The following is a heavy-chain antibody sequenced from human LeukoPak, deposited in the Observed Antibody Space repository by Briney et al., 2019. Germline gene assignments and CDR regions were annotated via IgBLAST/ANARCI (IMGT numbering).Heavy chain of an antibody. D-gene: IGHD3-22*01. Sequence: GGSLRLSCAASGFTSSSYWMSWVRQAPGKGREWVANIKQDGSEKYYVDSVKGRFTISRDNAKNSLYLQMNSLKAEDTAVYYCARVIVVVITSYFDYWGQGTLVTVSS. CDR2: IKQDGSEK. CDR3: ARVIVVVITSYFDY. CDR1: GFTSSSYW. V-gene: IGHV3-7*01. J-gene: IGHJ4*02.